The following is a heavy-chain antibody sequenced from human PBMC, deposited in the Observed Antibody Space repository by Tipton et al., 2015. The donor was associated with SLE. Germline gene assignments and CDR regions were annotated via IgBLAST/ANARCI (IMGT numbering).Heavy chain of an antibody. J-gene: IGHJ4*02. D-gene: IGHD1-14*01. CDR3: ARAGPEANPFDY. CDR1: GGSFSGYY. V-gene: IGHV4-34*01. Sequence: TLSLTCAVYGGSFSGYYWSWIRQPPGKGLEWIGEINHSGSTNYNPSLKSRVTISVDTSKNQFSLKLSSVTAADTAVYYCARAGPEANPFDYWGQGTLVTVSS. CDR2: INHSGST.